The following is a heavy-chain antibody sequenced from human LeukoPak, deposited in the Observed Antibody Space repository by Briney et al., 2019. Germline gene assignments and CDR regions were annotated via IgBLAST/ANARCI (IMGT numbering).Heavy chain of an antibody. J-gene: IGHJ4*02. V-gene: IGHV1-2*02. CDR3: ARVGGSYSLFLSG. CDR2: INPNSGGT. D-gene: IGHD1-26*01. Sequence: ASVKVSCKASGYTFTVFYMHWVRQAPGQGLEWMGWINPNSGGTNYAQKFQGRVTMTRNTSISTAYMELSSLRSEDTAVYYCARVGGSYSLFLSGWGQGTLVTVSS. CDR1: GYTFTVFY.